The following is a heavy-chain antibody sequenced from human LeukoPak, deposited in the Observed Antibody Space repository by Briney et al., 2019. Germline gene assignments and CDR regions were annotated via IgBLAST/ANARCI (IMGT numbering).Heavy chain of an antibody. CDR1: GFTFSRYA. Sequence: GGSLRLSCAASGFTFSRYAMTWVRRAPGKRLEWVSTIGDSGDKSYYPDSVKGRFTISRDLSKDTLFLEMHNLRAEDTAVYYCAKGRALWTYDFDSWGQGTLVTVSS. V-gene: IGHV3-23*01. D-gene: IGHD3/OR15-3a*01. CDR3: AKGRALWTYDFDS. CDR2: IGDSGDKS. J-gene: IGHJ4*02.